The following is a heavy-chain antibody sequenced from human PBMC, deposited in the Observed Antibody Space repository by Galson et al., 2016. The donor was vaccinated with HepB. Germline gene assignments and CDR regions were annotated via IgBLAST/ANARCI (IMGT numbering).Heavy chain of an antibody. D-gene: IGHD3-3*01. J-gene: IGHJ6*02. CDR2: ISGSGGST. Sequence: SLRLSCAASGFTFSSYAMSWVRQAPGKGLEWVSAISGSGGSTYYEASVKGRFTISRDNSKNTLYLQMNSLRAEDAAVYYCAKDLGFLEWLFFDSYYYYGMDVWGQGTTVTVSS. CDR3: AKDLGFLEWLFFDSYYYYGMDV. V-gene: IGHV3-23*01. CDR1: GFTFSSYA.